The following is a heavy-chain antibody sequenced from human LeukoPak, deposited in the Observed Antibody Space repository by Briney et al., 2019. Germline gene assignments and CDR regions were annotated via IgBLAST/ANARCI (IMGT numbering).Heavy chain of an antibody. CDR3: ARAGRYSSGPTL. CDR2: IYPSGNS. CDR1: GGSISAYF. V-gene: IGHV4-4*07. Sequence: PSETLSLTCTVSGGSISAYFWSWIRQPAGEGLEWIGHIYPSGNSNYNPSLKRRATMSVDTSKNQFSLNLSSVTAADTAVYYCARAGRYSSGPTLWGQGTLVTVSS. J-gene: IGHJ4*02. D-gene: IGHD6-19*01.